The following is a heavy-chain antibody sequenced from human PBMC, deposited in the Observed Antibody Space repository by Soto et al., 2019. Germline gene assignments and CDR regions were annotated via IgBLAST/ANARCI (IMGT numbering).Heavy chain of an antibody. J-gene: IGHJ3*02. D-gene: IGHD2-2*01. V-gene: IGHV4-30-4*01. Sequence: QVQLQESGPGLVKPSQTLSLTCTVSGGSISSGDYYWSWIRQPPGKGLEWIGYIYYSGSTYYNPSLKSRVTISVDTSKNQFSLKLSSVTAADTAVYYCARVDIVAVPAAIQGGAFDIWGQGTMVTVSS. CDR3: ARVDIVAVPAAIQGGAFDI. CDR1: GGSISSGDYY. CDR2: IYYSGST.